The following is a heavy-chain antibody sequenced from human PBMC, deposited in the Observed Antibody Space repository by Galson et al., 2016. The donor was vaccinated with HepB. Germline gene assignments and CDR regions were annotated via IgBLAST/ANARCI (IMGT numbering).Heavy chain of an antibody. D-gene: IGHD3-16*01. CDR1: GLNFWTYW. CDR3: AQYGGLVDS. Sequence: SLRLSCAASGLNFWTYWMTWVRQAPGKGPEWVASISHDGRDQRYVDSVKGRFTISRDNARNSLYLQTNSLRVDDTALYYCAQYGGLVDSWGQGTLVTVSS. J-gene: IGHJ4*02. CDR2: ISHDGRDQ. V-gene: IGHV3-7*01.